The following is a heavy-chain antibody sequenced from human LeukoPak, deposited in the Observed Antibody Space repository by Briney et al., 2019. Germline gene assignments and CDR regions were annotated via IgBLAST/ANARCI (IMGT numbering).Heavy chain of an antibody. Sequence: GGSLRLSCAASGFSFNSYAMNWVRQAPGKGLEWVSIIVASSGSTFYADSVKGRFTISRDNSKNTLYLQMNSLRVEDTAVYYCAKGGYDYVEVAYFDFWGQGTLVTVPS. CDR2: IVASSGST. V-gene: IGHV3-23*01. D-gene: IGHD5-12*01. CDR3: AKGGYDYVEVAYFDF. J-gene: IGHJ4*02. CDR1: GFSFNSYA.